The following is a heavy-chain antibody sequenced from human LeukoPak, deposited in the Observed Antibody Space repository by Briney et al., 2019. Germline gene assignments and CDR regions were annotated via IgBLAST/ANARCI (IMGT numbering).Heavy chain of an antibody. CDR1: GYSISSGYY. CDR2: IYHSGST. V-gene: IGHV4-38-2*01. J-gene: IGHJ4*02. Sequence: PSETLSLTCAVSGYSISSGYYWGWIRQPPGKGLEWIGSIYHSGSTYYNPSLKSRVTISVDTSKNQLSLKLSSVTAADTAVYYCASYYDFWSGYYNYWGQGTLVTVSS. D-gene: IGHD3-3*01. CDR3: ASYYDFWSGYYNY.